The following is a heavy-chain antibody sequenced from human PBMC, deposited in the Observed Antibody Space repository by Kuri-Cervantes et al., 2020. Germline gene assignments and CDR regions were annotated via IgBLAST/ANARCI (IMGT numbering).Heavy chain of an antibody. D-gene: IGHD3-3*01. CDR2: INYSGTT. J-gene: IGHJ4*02. CDR3: ARGVQSLEWLLYTYYFDY. V-gene: IGHV4-59*01. CDR1: GDSIRRYY. Sequence: SETLSLTCTVSGDSIRRYYWIWIRQAPGKGLEWIGYINYSGTTKHNPSLKSRVSISLDTSRNQFSLNLGSVTAADTAVYYCARGVQSLEWLLYTYYFDYWGQGTLVTVSS.